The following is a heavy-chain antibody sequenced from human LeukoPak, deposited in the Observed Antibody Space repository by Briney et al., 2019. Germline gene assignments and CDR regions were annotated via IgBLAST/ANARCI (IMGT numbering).Heavy chain of an antibody. CDR3: ASQLQYSVTPNWFDP. Sequence: SETLSLTCTVSGDSINSNYLWGWIRQPPGKGLEWIGNIYYSRTTYYNPSLKSRVTISVDTAKNQFSLKLSSVTAADTAVYYCASQLQYSVTPNWFDPWGQGTLVTVSS. CDR2: IYYSRTT. J-gene: IGHJ5*02. D-gene: IGHD4-17*01. CDR1: GDSINSNYL. V-gene: IGHV4-39*07.